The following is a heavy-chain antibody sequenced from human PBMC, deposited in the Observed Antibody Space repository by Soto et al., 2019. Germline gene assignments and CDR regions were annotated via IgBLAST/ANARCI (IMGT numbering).Heavy chain of an antibody. CDR1: GGTFSSYA. CDR2: IIPIFGTA. J-gene: IGHJ6*02. V-gene: IGHV1-69*01. D-gene: IGHD1-26*01. CDR3: AGGGATISYYYYGMDV. Sequence: QVQLVQSGAEVKKPGSSVKVSCKASGGTFSSYAISWVRQAPGQGLEWMGGIIPIFGTANYAQKFQGRVTITADEPTSTADRELRSLRSEDTAVYYCAGGGATISYYYYGMDVWGQGTTVTVSS.